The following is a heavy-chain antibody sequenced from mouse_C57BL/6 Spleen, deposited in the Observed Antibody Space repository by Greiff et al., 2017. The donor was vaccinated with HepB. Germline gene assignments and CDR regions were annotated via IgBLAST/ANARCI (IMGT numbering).Heavy chain of an antibody. D-gene: IGHD2-1*01. CDR3: ARSVSGNSYFDY. CDR2: INPNNGGT. CDR1: GYTFTDYY. Sequence: EVQLQQSGPELVKPGASVKISCKASGYTFTDYYMNWVKQSHGKSLEWIGDINPNNGGTSYNQKFKGKATLTVDKSSSTAYMELRSLTSEDSAVYYCARSVSGNSYFDYWGQSTTLTVSS. V-gene: IGHV1-26*01. J-gene: IGHJ2*01.